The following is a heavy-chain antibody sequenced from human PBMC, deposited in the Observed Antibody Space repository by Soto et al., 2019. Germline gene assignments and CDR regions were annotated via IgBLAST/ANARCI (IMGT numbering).Heavy chain of an antibody. Sequence: QVQLQESGPGLLIPSETLSLTCTASGVSFTTYYWSWFRQPPGKGLEWIGHIFRDGCTIYDPSLRSRATLSIDTSRNQFSLMLTSVTAADTAGYHCARGRGWFDPWGQGFLVTVSS. CDR3: ARGRGWFDP. CDR1: GVSFTTYY. CDR2: IFRDGCT. J-gene: IGHJ5*02. V-gene: IGHV4-59*01. D-gene: IGHD3-10*01.